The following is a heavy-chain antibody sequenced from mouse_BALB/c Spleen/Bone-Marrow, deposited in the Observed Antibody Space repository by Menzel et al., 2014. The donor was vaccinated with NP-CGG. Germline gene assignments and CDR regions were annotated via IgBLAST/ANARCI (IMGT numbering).Heavy chain of an antibody. Sequence: EVHLVESGGGLVQPGGSLRLSCVTSGFTFTDYYMSWVRQPPGKALEWLGFIRNKANGYTTEYSASVKGPFTISRDNSQSILYLQMNILRTEDSATYYCARDRNYDIYWYFDVWGAGTTVTVSS. CDR3: ARDRNYDIYWYFDV. CDR1: GFTFTDYY. D-gene: IGHD1-1*01. V-gene: IGHV7-3*02. CDR2: IRNKANGYTT. J-gene: IGHJ1*01.